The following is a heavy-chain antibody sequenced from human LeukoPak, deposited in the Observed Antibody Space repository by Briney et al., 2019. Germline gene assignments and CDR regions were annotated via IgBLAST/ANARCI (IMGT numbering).Heavy chain of an antibody. CDR3: ARQGYSGHSQGAADY. CDR1: GGTNYA. J-gene: IGHJ4*02. V-gene: IGHV1-18*01. Sequence: ASVKVSCKVSGGTNYALSWVRQAPGQGLEWMGWISAYNGNTNYAQKFQGRVTMTTDTSTSTAHMELRSLRSDDTAVYYCARQGYSGHSQGAADYWGQGTLVTVSS. D-gene: IGHD4-23*01. CDR2: ISAYNGNT.